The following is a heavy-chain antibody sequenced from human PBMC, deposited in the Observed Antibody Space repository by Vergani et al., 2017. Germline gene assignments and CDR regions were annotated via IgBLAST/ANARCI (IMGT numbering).Heavy chain of an antibody. CDR2: IGTAGDT. CDR1: GFTFSSYG. CDR3: ARRDSSSPALDY. J-gene: IGHJ4*02. V-gene: IGHV3-13*01. D-gene: IGHD6-6*01. Sequence: VQLVESGGGLVKPGGSLRLSCAASGFTFSSYGMHWVRQATGKGLEWVSAIGTAGDTYYPGSVKGRFTISRENAKNSLYLQMNGLRAGDTAVYYCARRDSSSPALDYWGQGTLVTVSS.